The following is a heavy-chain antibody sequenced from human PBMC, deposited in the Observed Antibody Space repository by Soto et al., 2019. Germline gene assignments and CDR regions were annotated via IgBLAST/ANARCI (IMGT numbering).Heavy chain of an antibody. V-gene: IGHV3-7*01. CDR3: ARDHGWGAFDI. CDR1: GFTFSTSW. CDR2: LNQDGSRE. Sequence: EVQLVESGGDLVQPGGSLRLSCAASGFTFSTSWMHWVRQAPGKGLECVAILNQDGSRENYVDSVKGGFTISRDNAQNSLSLQMHSLRAEDTAVYYCARDHGWGAFDIWGQGTMVTVSS. J-gene: IGHJ3*02. D-gene: IGHD1-26*01.